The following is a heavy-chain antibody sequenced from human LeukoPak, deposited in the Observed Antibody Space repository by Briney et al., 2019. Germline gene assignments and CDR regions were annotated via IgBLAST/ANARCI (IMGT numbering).Heavy chain of an antibody. CDR1: GFAFSSYE. V-gene: IGHV3-48*03. CDR3: ATNLGGRGWPLDH. Sequence: GGSLRLSCAASGFAFSSYEMNWVRQAPGKGLEWISYISSSDNTIYYADSVKGRFTISRDNAKNSLYLQMNSLGAEDTAVNYCATNLGGRGWPLDHWGQGTLVTVSS. D-gene: IGHD6-19*01. J-gene: IGHJ4*02. CDR2: ISSSDNTI.